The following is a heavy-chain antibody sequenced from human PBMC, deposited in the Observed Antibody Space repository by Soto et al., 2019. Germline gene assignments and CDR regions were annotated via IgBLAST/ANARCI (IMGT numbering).Heavy chain of an antibody. CDR3: ARAPSGVGANDAFDI. Sequence: QPGGSLRLSCAASGFTFSSYAMHWVRQAPGKGLEWVAVISYDGSNKYYADSVKGRFTISRDNSKNTLYLQMNSLRAEDTAVYYCARAPSGVGANDAFDIWGQGTMVTVSS. CDR1: GFTFSSYA. D-gene: IGHD1-26*01. CDR2: ISYDGSNK. V-gene: IGHV3-30-3*01. J-gene: IGHJ3*02.